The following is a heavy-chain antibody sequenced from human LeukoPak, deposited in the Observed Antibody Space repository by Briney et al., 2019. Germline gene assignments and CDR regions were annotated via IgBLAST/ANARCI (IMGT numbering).Heavy chain of an antibody. CDR3: TRPRGYCSSTSCYAEAGY. CDR1: GFTFSSYS. D-gene: IGHD2-2*01. CDR2: ISSSNTYI. Sequence: TGGSPRLSCAASGFTFSSYSMNWVRQAPGKGLEWVSSISSSNTYIYYADSVKGRFTISRENAKNSLYLQMNSLRAEDTAVYYCTRPRGYCSSTSCYAEAGYWGQGTLVTVSS. V-gene: IGHV3-21*01. J-gene: IGHJ4*02.